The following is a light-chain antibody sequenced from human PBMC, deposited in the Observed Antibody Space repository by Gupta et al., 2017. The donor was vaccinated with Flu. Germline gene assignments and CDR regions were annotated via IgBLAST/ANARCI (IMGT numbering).Light chain of an antibody. V-gene: IGKV3-15*01. Sequence: EIVMTKSPATLSVSPGERATLSCRASQTVSRNLAWYQQKPGQAPRLLIYGASTRATGVPARCIGSGSATDFTLTIGSLQSEDFAVYYCQQYNNWPPWTFGQGTRVEIK. J-gene: IGKJ1*01. CDR1: QTVSRN. CDR2: GAS. CDR3: QQYNNWPPWT.